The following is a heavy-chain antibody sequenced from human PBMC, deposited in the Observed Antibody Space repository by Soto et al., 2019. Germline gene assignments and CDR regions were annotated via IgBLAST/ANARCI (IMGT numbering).Heavy chain of an antibody. CDR2: IYSGGST. V-gene: IGHV4-59*08. Sequence: SETLSLTCTVSGGSSSGYYWSWIRQPPGKGLEWIGYIYSGGSTNYNPSLKSRVIISVDTSKNQLSLKVSSLTAADTAVYYCARHGDCRSISCSYFHYMDVWGKGTTVTVSS. D-gene: IGHD2-2*01. J-gene: IGHJ6*03. CDR3: ARHGDCRSISCSYFHYMDV. CDR1: GGSSSGYY.